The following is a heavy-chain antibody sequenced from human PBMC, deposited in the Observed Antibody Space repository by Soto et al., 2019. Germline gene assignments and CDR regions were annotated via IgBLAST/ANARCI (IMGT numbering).Heavy chain of an antibody. J-gene: IGHJ4*02. D-gene: IGHD1-1*01. CDR2: INDDGSST. Sequence: AGGSLRLSCAASGFTFSMYWMHWVRQVPGKGPEWVSRINDDGSSTNYAGSVKGRFTISRDNAKNTLYLQMNDLRAEDTAVYYCTRGPRSTSTGTGAFWGQGTLVTVSS. CDR1: GFTFSMYW. V-gene: IGHV3-74*01. CDR3: TRGPRSTSTGTGAF.